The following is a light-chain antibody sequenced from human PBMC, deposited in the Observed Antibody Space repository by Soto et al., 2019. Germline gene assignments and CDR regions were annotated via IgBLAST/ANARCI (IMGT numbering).Light chain of an antibody. CDR1: QSVSSY. CDR3: QQRSNWPPAIT. CDR2: DAS. Sequence: EIVLTQSPATLSLSPGESSTLTCRASQSVSSYFAWYQQKPRQSPRPLIYDASNSATGIPARFSGSGYGTDFTLTISSLEPEDFAVYYCQQRSNWPPAITFGQGTRLESK. J-gene: IGKJ5*01. V-gene: IGKV3-11*01.